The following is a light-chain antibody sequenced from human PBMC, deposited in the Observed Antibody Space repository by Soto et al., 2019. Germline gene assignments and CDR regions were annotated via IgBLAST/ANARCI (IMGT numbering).Light chain of an antibody. CDR3: SSYTSSSTLYV. V-gene: IGLV2-14*01. J-gene: IGLJ1*01. Sequence: QSALTQPASVSGSPGQSITISCTGTSSDVGGYNYVSWYQQHPGKAPKFMIYDVSNRPSGVFNRFSGSKSGNTASLTISGLQAEDEDDYYCSSYTSSSTLYVFGTGTKLTVL. CDR2: DVS. CDR1: SSDVGGYNY.